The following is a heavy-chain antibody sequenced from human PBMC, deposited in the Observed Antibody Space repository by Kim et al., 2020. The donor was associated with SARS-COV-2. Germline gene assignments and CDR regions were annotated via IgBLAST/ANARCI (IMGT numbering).Heavy chain of an antibody. CDR1: GFTFSSYG. CDR3: AKVHGYCSSTSCHSGDY. V-gene: IGHV3-30*18. D-gene: IGHD2-2*03. CDR2: ISYDGSNK. Sequence: GGSLRLSCAAYGFTFSSYGMHWVRQAPGKGLEWVAVISYDGSNKYYSDSVKGRFTISRDNSKNTLYLQMNSLRAEDTAVYYCAKVHGYCSSTSCHSGDYWGQGTLVTVSS. J-gene: IGHJ4*02.